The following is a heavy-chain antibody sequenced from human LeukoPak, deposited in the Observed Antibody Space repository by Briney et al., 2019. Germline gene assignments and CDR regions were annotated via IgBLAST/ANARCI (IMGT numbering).Heavy chain of an antibody. V-gene: IGHV3-7*01. D-gene: IGHD3-3*01. CDR2: IKQDGSEK. J-gene: IGHJ5*02. CDR1: GFTFSSYW. Sequence: GGSLRLSCAASGFTFSSYWMSWVRQAPGKGLEWVANIKQDGSEKYYVDSVKGRFTISRDNAKNSLFLQMNSLRVEDTAIYYCARTVFGAYNWFDPWGQGALVTVSS. CDR3: ARTVFGAYNWFDP.